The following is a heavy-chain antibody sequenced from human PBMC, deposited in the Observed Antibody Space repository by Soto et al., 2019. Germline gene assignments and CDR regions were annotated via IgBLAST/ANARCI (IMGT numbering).Heavy chain of an antibody. J-gene: IGHJ6*02. Sequence: EVQLEESGGGLVQPGGSLRLSCAVSGLTVSSNYMGWVRQAPGKGLEWVSVLYSGGDTYYADSVRGRFTISRHNSKNTLFLQMNSLRADDTAVYYCARGPYGTGGNYYYGMDVWGQGTTVTVSS. CDR3: ARGPYGTGGNYYYGMDV. CDR1: GLTVSSNY. V-gene: IGHV3-53*04. CDR2: LYSGGDT. D-gene: IGHD4-17*01.